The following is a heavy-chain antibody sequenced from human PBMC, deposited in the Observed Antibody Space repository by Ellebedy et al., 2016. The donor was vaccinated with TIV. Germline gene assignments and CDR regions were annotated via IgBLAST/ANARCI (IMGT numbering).Heavy chain of an antibody. CDR1: GFTLINNW. CDR2: INSDGTSA. D-gene: IGHD6-13*01. J-gene: IGHJ4*02. Sequence: GGSLRLSXAASGFTLINNWMFWVRQGPGEGLEWVSRINSDGTSADYADSVKGRFTISRDNAKNMLYLQMNSLRVEDTAVYYCAKGGRSSWHIDYWGQGTLVTVSS. V-gene: IGHV3-74*01. CDR3: AKGGRSSWHIDY.